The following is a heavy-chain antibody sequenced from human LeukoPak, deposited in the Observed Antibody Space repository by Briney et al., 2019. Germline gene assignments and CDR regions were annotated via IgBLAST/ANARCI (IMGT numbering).Heavy chain of an antibody. D-gene: IGHD4-17*01. J-gene: IGHJ4*02. CDR1: GFTFSSYA. V-gene: IGHV3-23*01. Sequence: GGSLRLSCAASGFTFSSYATSWVRQAPGKGLEWVSAISGSGGSTYYADSVKGRFTISRDNSKNTLYLQMNSLRAEDTAVYYCAKDLGDYEDYFDYWGQGTLVTVSS. CDR3: AKDLGDYEDYFDY. CDR2: ISGSGGST.